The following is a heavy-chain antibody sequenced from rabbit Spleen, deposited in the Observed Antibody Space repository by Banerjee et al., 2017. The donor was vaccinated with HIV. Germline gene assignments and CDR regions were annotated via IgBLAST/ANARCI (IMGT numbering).Heavy chain of an antibody. CDR2: INAATAKP. J-gene: IGHJ4*01. D-gene: IGHD4-1*01. Sequence: QEQLEESGGDLVKPGASLTVTCKASGLDLSSSYWICWVRQAPGKGLEWIACINAATAKPVYATWAKGRFTISRTSSTTVTLQMTSLTAADTATYFCARDLAGAIGWNFYLWGQGTLVTVS. CDR3: ARDLAGAIGWNFYL. V-gene: IGHV1S45*01. CDR1: GLDLSSSYW.